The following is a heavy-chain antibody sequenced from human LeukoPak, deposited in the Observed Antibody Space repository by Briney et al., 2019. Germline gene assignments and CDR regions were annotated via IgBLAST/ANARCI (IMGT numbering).Heavy chain of an antibody. D-gene: IGHD5-12*01. J-gene: IGHJ6*02. CDR3: AREHVDIVATTNYYYGMDV. CDR1: GGTFSSYA. Sequence: ASVKVSCKASGGTFSSYAISWVRQAPGQGLEWMGRIIPILGIANYAQKFQGRVTITADKSTSTAYMELSSLRSEDTAVYYCAREHVDIVATTNYYYGMDVWGHGTTVTVSS. CDR2: IIPILGIA. V-gene: IGHV1-69*04.